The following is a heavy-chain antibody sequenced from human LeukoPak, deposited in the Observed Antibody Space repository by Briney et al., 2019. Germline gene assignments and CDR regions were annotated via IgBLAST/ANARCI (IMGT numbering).Heavy chain of an antibody. Sequence: ASVKVSCKASGYTFTGYYMHWVRQAPGQGLEWMGWMNPNSGNTGYAQKFQGRVTITRNTSISTAYMELSSLRSEDTAVYYCARGPGHYDSSGSFYYYMDVWGKGTTVTVSS. D-gene: IGHD3-22*01. CDR2: MNPNSGNT. V-gene: IGHV1-8*03. CDR3: ARGPGHYDSSGSFYYYMDV. J-gene: IGHJ6*03. CDR1: GYTFTGYY.